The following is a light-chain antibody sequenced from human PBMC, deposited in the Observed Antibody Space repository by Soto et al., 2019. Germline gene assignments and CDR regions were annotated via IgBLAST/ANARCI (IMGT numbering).Light chain of an antibody. CDR2: DTS. J-gene: IGKJ1*01. CDR1: QSVSSS. Sequence: EIVVTQSPATLSVSPGERVTLSCRASQSVSSSLAWYQQRPGQAPRLLIYDTSTRAAGIAARFSGSGSGTEFTLTTGSLQSEDFAVYFCQQYVRWPPGTFGQGTTVHIK. V-gene: IGKV3-15*01. CDR3: QQYVRWPPGT.